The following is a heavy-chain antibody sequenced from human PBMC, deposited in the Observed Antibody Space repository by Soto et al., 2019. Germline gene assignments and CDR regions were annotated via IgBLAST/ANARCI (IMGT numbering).Heavy chain of an antibody. CDR1: GGCMMNPGDD. J-gene: IGHJ5*02. CDR2: IFYTGLT. CDR3: AGMNFRIAEDSNGRSTWFGT. Sequence: PSWTXALSCALSGGCMMNPGDDVCWVRQPPGNVLDWIGDIFYTGLTYYSPSLKSRVTISLDTSKEQFSLNLTSVNAADTAVYFCAGMNFRIAEDSNGRSTWFGTWARPTLLTVPS. V-gene: IGHV4-39*01. D-gene: IGHD2-21*01.